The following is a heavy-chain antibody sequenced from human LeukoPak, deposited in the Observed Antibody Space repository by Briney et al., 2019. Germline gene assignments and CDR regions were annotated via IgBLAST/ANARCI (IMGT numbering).Heavy chain of an antibody. CDR3: ARLSQTPDYYTLGGYYYLGY. CDR1: RYTFTSYD. V-gene: IGHV1-8*01. Sequence: ASVKVSCKASRYTFTSYDINWVREAAGHGLDWMGWMSPNTGRTGYAQKFQGRITMTRDTSINTAYMELTNLRSEDTAIYYCARLSQTPDYYTLGGYYYLGYWGQGTPVTVSS. J-gene: IGHJ4*02. D-gene: IGHD3-10*01. CDR2: MSPNTGRT.